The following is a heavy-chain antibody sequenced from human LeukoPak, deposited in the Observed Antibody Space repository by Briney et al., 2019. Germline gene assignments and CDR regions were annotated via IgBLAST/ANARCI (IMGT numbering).Heavy chain of an antibody. V-gene: IGHV3-23*01. CDR1: RFTFNTYA. CDR3: ARVKRDCSGGTCYSYDY. Sequence: GSLRLSCAASRFTFNTYAVNWVRQAPGKGLEWVSAISGNGDITYYADSVRGRFTISRDNSKNTLYLHMNSLRAEDTAVYYCARVKRDCSGGTCYSYDYWGQGTLVTVSS. CDR2: ISGNGDIT. D-gene: IGHD2-15*01. J-gene: IGHJ4*02.